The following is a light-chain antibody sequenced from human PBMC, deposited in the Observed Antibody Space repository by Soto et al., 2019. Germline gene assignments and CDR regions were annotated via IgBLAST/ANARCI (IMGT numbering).Light chain of an antibody. CDR1: QHISSW. J-gene: IGKJ4*01. V-gene: IGKV1-12*01. Sequence: DIQMTQSPSSVSASVGDRVTITCRASQHISSWLAWYQQKPGKAPQLLIYAESRLESGVPSRFSGSGSGTEFTLTISSLQPEDFATYYCQQANSFPFAFGGGTKVEIQ. CDR2: AES. CDR3: QQANSFPFA.